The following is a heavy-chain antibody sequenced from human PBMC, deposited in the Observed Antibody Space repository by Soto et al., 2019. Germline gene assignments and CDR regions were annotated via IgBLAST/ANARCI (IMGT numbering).Heavy chain of an antibody. CDR1: GFTFSNAW. J-gene: IGHJ3*02. CDR2: IKSKTDGGTT. D-gene: IGHD3-10*01. Sequence: VGSLRLSCAASGFTFSNAWMSWVRQAPGKGLEWVGRIKSKTDGGTTDYAAPVKGRFTISRDDSKNTLYLQMNSLKTEDTAVYYCTQTRGFGESDAFDIWGQGTMVTVSS. V-gene: IGHV3-15*01. CDR3: TQTRGFGESDAFDI.